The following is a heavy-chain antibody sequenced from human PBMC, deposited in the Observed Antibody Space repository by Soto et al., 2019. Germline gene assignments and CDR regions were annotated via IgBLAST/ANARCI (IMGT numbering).Heavy chain of an antibody. D-gene: IGHD1-1*01. CDR1: GDTISTGGYT. CDR2: IYYSGST. V-gene: IGHV4-61*08. CDR3: ARDTTPSL. J-gene: IGHJ4*02. Sequence: PSETLSLTCDVSGDTISTGGYTWAWIRQPPGKALEWIGHIYYSGSTNYNPSLKSRVTISVDTSKNQFSLKLSSVTAADTAMYYCARDTTPSLWGQGTLVTAPQ.